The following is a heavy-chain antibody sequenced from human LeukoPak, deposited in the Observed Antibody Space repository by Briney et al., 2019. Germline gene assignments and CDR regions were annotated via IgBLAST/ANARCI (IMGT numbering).Heavy chain of an antibody. CDR2: ISSSSSYI. J-gene: IGHJ4*02. V-gene: IGHV3-21*04. CDR3: AKDLVEMATILNDY. CDR1: GFTFSSYS. D-gene: IGHD5-24*01. Sequence: PGGSLRLSCAASGFTFSSYSMNWVRQAPGKGLEWVSSISSSSSYIYYADSVKGRFTISRDNAKNSLYLQMNSLRAEDTAVYYCAKDLVEMATILNDYWGQGTLVTVSS.